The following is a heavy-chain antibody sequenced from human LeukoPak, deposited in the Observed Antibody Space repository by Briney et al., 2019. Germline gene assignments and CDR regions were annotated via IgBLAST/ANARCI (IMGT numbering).Heavy chain of an antibody. CDR3: AKARGSSSSLAYFDY. Sequence: PGGSLRLSCAASGFTLRSYWMTWVRQAPGKGLEWVSLISGSGDGTQSADSVTGRFTISRDNSKNTLYLQMDSLRADDTAIYYCAKARGSSSSLAYFDYWGQGTLVTVSS. J-gene: IGHJ4*02. CDR2: ISGSGDGT. CDR1: GFTLRSYW. D-gene: IGHD6-6*01. V-gene: IGHV3-23*01.